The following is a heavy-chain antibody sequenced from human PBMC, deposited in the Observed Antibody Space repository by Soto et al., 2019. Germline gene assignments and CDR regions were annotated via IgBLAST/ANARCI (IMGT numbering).Heavy chain of an antibody. CDR3: ARINSSSWYYFDY. J-gene: IGHJ4*02. Sequence: ASVKVSCKASGYTFTGYYIHWVRQAPGQGLEWMGIINPSGGSTSYAQKFQGRVTMTRDMSTTTVYMELSSLRSEHTAVYYCARINSSSWYYFDYWGQGTQVTVSS. CDR2: INPSGGST. V-gene: IGHV1-46*01. D-gene: IGHD6-13*01. CDR1: GYTFTGYY.